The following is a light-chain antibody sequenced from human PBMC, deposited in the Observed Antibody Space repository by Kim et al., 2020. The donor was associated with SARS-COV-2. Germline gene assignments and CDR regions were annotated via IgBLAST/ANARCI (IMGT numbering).Light chain of an antibody. Sequence: PGERATLSCRASQSVTSSLAWYQQKPGQAPSLLIYDASTRATGIPARFTGSGSGTEFTLTISSLQSEDFAVYYCQQYNSWPLTFGGGTKVDIK. CDR1: QSVTSS. CDR3: QQYNSWPLT. J-gene: IGKJ4*01. CDR2: DAS. V-gene: IGKV3-15*01.